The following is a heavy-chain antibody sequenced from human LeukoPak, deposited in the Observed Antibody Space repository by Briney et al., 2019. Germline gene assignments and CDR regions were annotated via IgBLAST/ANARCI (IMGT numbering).Heavy chain of an antibody. CDR2: ISPDSNYK. D-gene: IGHD5-12*01. Sequence: GESLRLSCAASGFTFSTYSMNWLRLAPGKGLEWVSSISPDSNYKYYVDSVKGRFTISRDNAKSSLYLQMNSLRAEDTAVYYCARAVDLGYWGQGTLVTVSS. J-gene: IGHJ4*02. CDR3: ARAVDLGY. V-gene: IGHV3-21*01. CDR1: GFTFSTYS.